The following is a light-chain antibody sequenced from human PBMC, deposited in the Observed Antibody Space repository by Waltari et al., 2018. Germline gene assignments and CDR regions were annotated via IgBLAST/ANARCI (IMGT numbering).Light chain of an antibody. V-gene: IGKV3-20*01. CDR3: QHYVTLPVT. CDR1: QSVGRS. Sequence: EIVLTQSPGTLSLSPGDRGTLSCRTSQSVGRSLAWYQQKRGQAPRLLIYGASSRATGIPDRFSGSGSGTDFSLTISRLEPEDCAVYYCQHYVTLPVTFGQGTKVEIK. J-gene: IGKJ1*01. CDR2: GAS.